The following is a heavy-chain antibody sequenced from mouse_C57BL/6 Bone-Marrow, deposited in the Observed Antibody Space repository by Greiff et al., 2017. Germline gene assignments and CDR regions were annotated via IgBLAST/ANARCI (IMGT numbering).Heavy chain of an antibody. D-gene: IGHD1-1*01. CDR1: GYTFTDHT. Sequence: VKLVESDAELVKPGASVKISCKVSGYTFTDHTIHWMKQRPEQGLEWIGYIYPRDGSTKYNEKFKGKATLTADKSSSTAYMQLNSLTSEDSAVYFCARRYYGSSYYAMDYWGQGTSVTVSS. V-gene: IGHV1-78*01. CDR3: ARRYYGSSYYAMDY. J-gene: IGHJ4*01. CDR2: IYPRDGST.